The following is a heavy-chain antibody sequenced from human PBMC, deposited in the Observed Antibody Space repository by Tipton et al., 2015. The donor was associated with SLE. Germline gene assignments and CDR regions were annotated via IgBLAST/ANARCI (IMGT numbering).Heavy chain of an antibody. CDR1: GYTFTGYY. J-gene: IGHJ3*02. D-gene: IGHD3-3*01. CDR2: INPNSGGT. V-gene: IGHV1-2*02. Sequence: QVQLVQSGAEVKKPGASVKVSCKASGYTFTGYYMHWVRQAPGQGLEWMGWINPNSGGTNYAQKFQGRVTMTRDTSISTAYMELSRLRSDDTAVYYCASGAPNGLRFLEWSRDDAFDIWGQGTMVTVSS. CDR3: ASGAPNGLRFLEWSRDDAFDI.